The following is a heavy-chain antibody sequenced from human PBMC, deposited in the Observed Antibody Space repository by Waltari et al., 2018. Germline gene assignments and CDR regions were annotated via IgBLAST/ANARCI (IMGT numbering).Heavy chain of an antibody. CDR1: GGSISSYY. D-gene: IGHD2-2*01. J-gene: IGHJ4*02. CDR2: IYYSGST. CDR3: ATLYCSSTSCRAGDY. V-gene: IGHV4-59*01. Sequence: QVQLQESGPGLVKPSETLSLTCTVPGGSISSYYLSWIRQPPGKGLEWIGYIYYSGSTNYNPSLKSRVTISVDTSKNQFSLKLSSVTAADTAVYYCATLYCSSTSCRAGDYWGQGTLVTVSS.